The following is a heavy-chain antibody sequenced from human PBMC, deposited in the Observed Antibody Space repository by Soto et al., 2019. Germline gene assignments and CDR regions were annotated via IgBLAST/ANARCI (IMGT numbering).Heavy chain of an antibody. CDR1: GFSLSNPGVG. V-gene: IGHV2-5*02. J-gene: IGHJ4*02. CDR2: IYWDDDK. CDR3: AHLSHVNSLKIEK. D-gene: IGHD2-15*01. Sequence: QITLKESGPALVNPTQTLTLTCTFSGFSLSNPGVGVGWIRQPPGKALEWLAHIYWDDDKRFSPSLKSRLTITKATSKSQVVLTMSNMDPVDGGTYYCAHLSHVNSLKIEKWGQGLLVSVSS.